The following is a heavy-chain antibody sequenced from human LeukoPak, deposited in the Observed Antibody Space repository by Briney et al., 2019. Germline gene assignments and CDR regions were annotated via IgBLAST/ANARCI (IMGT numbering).Heavy chain of an antibody. D-gene: IGHD6-19*01. CDR1: GGSISNYY. V-gene: IGHV4-59*01. Sequence: SETLSLTCTVSGGSISNYYWGWIRQPPGKGLEWIRYIHYSGSTNYNPSLKSRVTISVDTSNNQFSLKVRSVTAADTAVYYCARFSGVPVAGTSYYYYYMAVWGKGTTVTVS. J-gene: IGHJ6*03. CDR3: ARFSGVPVAGTSYYYYYMAV. CDR2: IHYSGST.